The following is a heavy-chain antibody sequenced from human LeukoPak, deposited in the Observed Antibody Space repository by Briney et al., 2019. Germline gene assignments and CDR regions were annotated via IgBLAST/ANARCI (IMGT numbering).Heavy chain of an antibody. CDR3: AYYYDSSGYYSRDAFDI. V-gene: IGHV2-5*02. J-gene: IGHJ3*02. CDR2: IYWDDDK. CDR1: GFSLSTRGVG. Sequence: KESGPTLVKPTQTLTLTCTFSGFSLSTRGVGVGWIRQPPGKALEWLALIYWDDDKRYSPSLSSRLTITKDTSKNQVVLILTNMDPVDTATYYCAYYYDSSGYYSRDAFDIWGQGTMVTVSS. D-gene: IGHD3-22*01.